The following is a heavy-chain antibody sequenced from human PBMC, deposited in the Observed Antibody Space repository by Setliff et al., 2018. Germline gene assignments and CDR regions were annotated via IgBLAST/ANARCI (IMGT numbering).Heavy chain of an antibody. CDR3: ARDQAFLGSTQYNWFDP. J-gene: IGHJ5*02. D-gene: IGHD3-3*02. V-gene: IGHV3-30*02. CDR2: IRYDGTTE. CDR1: GFSFGGHD. Sequence: GSLRLSCAASGFSFGGHDMHWVRQAPGKGLEWVAFIRYDGTTESYADSVKGRFTISRDNSKSSLYLEMNSLRVEDTAVYYCARDQAFLGSTQYNWFDPWGQGTQVTVSS.